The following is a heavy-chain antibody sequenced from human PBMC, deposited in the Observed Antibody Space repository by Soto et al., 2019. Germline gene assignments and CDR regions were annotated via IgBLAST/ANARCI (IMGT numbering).Heavy chain of an antibody. CDR2: MNPNSGNT. Sequence: QAQLVQSGAEVKKPGASVKVSCKASGYTFTGYDINWVRQATGQGLEWMGWMNPNSGNTGYAQNFQGRVTMTRDNSITTAYMELTSLRDAASGVYYCAGEKVGTTGIDFWGQGTLVTVSS. J-gene: IGHJ4*02. CDR3: AGEKVGTTGIDF. CDR1: GYTFTGYD. V-gene: IGHV1-8*01. D-gene: IGHD1-26*01.